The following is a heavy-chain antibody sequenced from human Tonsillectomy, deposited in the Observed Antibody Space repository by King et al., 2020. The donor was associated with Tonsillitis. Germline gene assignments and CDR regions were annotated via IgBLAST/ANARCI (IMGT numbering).Heavy chain of an antibody. CDR1: GGSISSYY. Sequence: VQLQESGPGLVKPSETLSLTCTVSGGSISSYYWSWIRQPPGKGLEWIGYIYYSGSTNYNPSLKSRVTISVDTSKNRFSLKLSSVTAADTAVYYCASLGIVGATYFAYWGQGTLVTVSS. V-gene: IGHV4-59*08. CDR2: IYYSGST. CDR3: ASLGIVGATYFAY. J-gene: IGHJ4*02. D-gene: IGHD1-26*01.